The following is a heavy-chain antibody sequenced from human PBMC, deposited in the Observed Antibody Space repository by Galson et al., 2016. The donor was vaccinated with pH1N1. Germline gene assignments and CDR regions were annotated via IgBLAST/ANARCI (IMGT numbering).Heavy chain of an antibody. CDR1: TFTFSRHG. CDR3: VRDDYESWSGYDAFDI. V-gene: IGHV3-48*04. J-gene: IGHJ3*02. D-gene: IGHD3-3*01. Sequence: SLRLSCAASTFTFSRHGMNWVRQAPGKGLEWISYISGDSTRIFYADSVKGRFTISRDNAKNSLYLHMNSLRVEDTAVYYCVRDDYESWSGYDAFDIWGQGIMVTVSS. CDR2: ISGDSTRI.